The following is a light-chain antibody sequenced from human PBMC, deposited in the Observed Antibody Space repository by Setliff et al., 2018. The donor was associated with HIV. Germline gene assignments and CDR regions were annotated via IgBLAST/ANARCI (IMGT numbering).Light chain of an antibody. CDR3: AAWDTDLSVVL. V-gene: IGLV1-51*01. CDR2: DDI. J-gene: IGLJ3*02. CDR1: SSDIGNNY. Sequence: SVLTQPPSVSAAPGQRVTISCSGSSSDIGNNYVSWYQQLPERAPQLLIYDDIYRPSGIPDRFSGSKSGTSATLGITGLQTGDEADYYCAAWDTDLSVVLFGGGTK.